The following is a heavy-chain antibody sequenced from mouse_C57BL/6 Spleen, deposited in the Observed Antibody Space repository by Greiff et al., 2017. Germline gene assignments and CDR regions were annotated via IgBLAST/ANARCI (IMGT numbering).Heavy chain of an antibody. D-gene: IGHD2-1*01. CDR2: IDPSDSYT. CDR1: GYTFTSYW. CDR3: ARGGYGNPFAY. V-gene: IGHV1-69*01. Sequence: QVQLQQPGAELVMPGASVKLSCKASGYTFTSYWMHWVKQRPGQGLEWIGEIDPSDSYTNYNHKFKGKSTLTVDKSSSTAYMQLSSLTSEDSAVYYCARGGYGNPFAYWGQGTLVTVSA. J-gene: IGHJ3*01.